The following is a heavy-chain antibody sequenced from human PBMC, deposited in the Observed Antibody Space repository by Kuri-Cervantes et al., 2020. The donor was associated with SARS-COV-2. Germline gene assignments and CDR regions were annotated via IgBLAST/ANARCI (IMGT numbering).Heavy chain of an antibody. CDR2: IIPILGTA. CDR3: ARVMSTSSIAARPRPYYFDY. Sequence: SVKVSCKASGGTFSSYAISWVRQAPGQGLEWMGRIIPILGTANYAQKFQGRVTITADKSTSTAYMELSSLRSEDTAVYYCARVMSTSSIAARPRPYYFDYWGQGTLVTVSS. D-gene: IGHD6-6*01. J-gene: IGHJ4*02. CDR1: GGTFSSYA. V-gene: IGHV1-69*04.